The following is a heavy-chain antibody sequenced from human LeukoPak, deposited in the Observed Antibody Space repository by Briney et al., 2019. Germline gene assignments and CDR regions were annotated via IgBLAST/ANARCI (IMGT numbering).Heavy chain of an antibody. Sequence: SVKVSCKASGGTFSRYAISWVRQAPGQGLEWMGRIIPILGIANYAQKFQGRVTITADKSTSTAYMELSSLRSEDTAVYYCARDREVVPAAFDYWGQGTLVIVSS. D-gene: IGHD2-2*01. CDR2: IIPILGIA. V-gene: IGHV1-69*04. CDR1: GGTFSRYA. CDR3: ARDREVVPAAFDY. J-gene: IGHJ4*02.